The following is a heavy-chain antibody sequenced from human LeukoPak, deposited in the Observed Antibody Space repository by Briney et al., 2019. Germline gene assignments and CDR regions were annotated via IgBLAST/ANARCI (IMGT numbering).Heavy chain of an antibody. Sequence: GGPLRLSCAASGFTFSDYYMTWIRQVPGKGLEWVSYITGGSTYAKYADSVKGRFTISRDNAKNSLYLPMNSLGAEDTAVYYCARAYYCGSGSYYWDYWGQGTLVTVSS. CDR2: ITGGSTYA. CDR3: ARAYYCGSGSYYWDY. CDR1: GFTFSDYY. V-gene: IGHV3-11*05. J-gene: IGHJ4*02. D-gene: IGHD3-10*01.